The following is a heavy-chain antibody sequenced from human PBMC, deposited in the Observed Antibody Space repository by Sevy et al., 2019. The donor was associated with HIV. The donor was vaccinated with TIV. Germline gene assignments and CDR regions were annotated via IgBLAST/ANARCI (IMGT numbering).Heavy chain of an antibody. Sequence: SETLSLTCTVSGGSISSGGYYWSWIRQHPGKGLEWIGYIYYSGSTYYNPSLKSRVTISVDTSKNQFSLKLSSVTAADTAVYYCARFRDYVWGSSFYFDYWGQGTLVTVSS. CDR1: GGSISSGGYY. D-gene: IGHD3-16*01. CDR3: ARFRDYVWGSSFYFDY. CDR2: IYYSGST. J-gene: IGHJ4*02. V-gene: IGHV4-31*03.